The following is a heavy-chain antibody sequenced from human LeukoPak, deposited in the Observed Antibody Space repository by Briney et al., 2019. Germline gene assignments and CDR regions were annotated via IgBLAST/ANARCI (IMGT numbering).Heavy chain of an antibody. V-gene: IGHV3-23*01. CDR3: AKFSGDHAALAEYFQH. CDR1: GFTFSSYA. D-gene: IGHD4-17*01. J-gene: IGHJ1*01. Sequence: GGSLRLSCAASGFTFSSYAMSWVRQAPGKGLEWVSAISGSGGSTYYADSVKGRFTISRDNSKNTLYLQMNSLRAEDTAVYYCAKFSGDHAALAEYFQHWGQGTLVTVSS. CDR2: ISGSGGST.